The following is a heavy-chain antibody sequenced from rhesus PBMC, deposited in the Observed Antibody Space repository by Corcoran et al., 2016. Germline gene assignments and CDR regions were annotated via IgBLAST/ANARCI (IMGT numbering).Heavy chain of an antibody. Sequence: QVQLQESGPGLVKPSETLSLTCAVSGGSISSGYYYWSWIRQPPGKGLEWIGYITYRGRTRYHPSLKSRVTISRDTSKNQFSLKLISVTAADTAVYYCARTQRLVFDYWGQGVLVTVSS. D-gene: IGHD6-31*01. CDR3: ARTQRLVFDY. CDR1: GGSISSGYYY. V-gene: IGHV4-122*02. J-gene: IGHJ4*01. CDR2: ITYRGRT.